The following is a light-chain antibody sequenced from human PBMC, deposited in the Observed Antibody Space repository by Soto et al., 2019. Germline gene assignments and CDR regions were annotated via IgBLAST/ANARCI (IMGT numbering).Light chain of an antibody. J-gene: IGLJ3*02. CDR2: AVS. CDR1: SSDIGSYNL. Sequence: QSALTQPASVSGSPGQSITVSCTGTSSDIGSYNLVSWYQHHPGKAPKLMIYAVSKRPSGVCSRFSGSKSGNTASLTISGLQAEYEADYLCCSYAGSSTLLFGGGTKLTVL. CDR3: CSYAGSSTLL. V-gene: IGLV2-23*02.